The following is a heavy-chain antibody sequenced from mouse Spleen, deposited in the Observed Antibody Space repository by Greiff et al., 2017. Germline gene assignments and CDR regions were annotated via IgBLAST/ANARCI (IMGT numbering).Heavy chain of an antibody. CDR1: GYSFTGYY. J-gene: IGHJ2*01. V-gene: IGHV1-42*01. CDR2: INPSTGGT. Sequence: VQLQQSGPELVKPGASVKISCKASGYSFTGYYMNWVKQSPEKSLEWIGEINPSTGGTTYNRKFKAKATLTVDKSSSTAYMQLKSLTSEDSAVYYCARDLNYGSSFDYWGQGTTLTVSS. CDR3: ARDLNYGSSFDY. D-gene: IGHD1-1*01.